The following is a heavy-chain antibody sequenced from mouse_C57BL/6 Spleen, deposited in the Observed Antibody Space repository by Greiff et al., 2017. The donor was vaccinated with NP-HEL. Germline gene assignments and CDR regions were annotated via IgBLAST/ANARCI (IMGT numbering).Heavy chain of an antibody. Sequence: VHVKQSGPELVKPGASVKMSCKASGYTFTDYNMHWVKQSHGKSLEWIGYINPNNGGTSYNQKFKGKATLTVNKSSSTAYMELRSLTSEDSAVYYCAREPTFAYWGQGTLVTVSA. CDR2: INPNNGGT. J-gene: IGHJ3*01. V-gene: IGHV1-22*01. D-gene: IGHD6-1*01. CDR1: GYTFTDYN. CDR3: AREPTFAY.